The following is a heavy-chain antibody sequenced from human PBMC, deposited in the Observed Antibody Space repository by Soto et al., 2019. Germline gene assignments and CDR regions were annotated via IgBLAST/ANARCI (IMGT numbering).Heavy chain of an antibody. V-gene: IGHV3-48*02. CDR3: ARDLGSAPPDDAFDI. J-gene: IGHJ3*02. CDR2: ISSSSSTI. CDR1: GFTFSSYS. Sequence: GGSLRLSCAASGFTFSSYSMNWVRQAPGKGLEWVSYISSSSSTIYYADSVKGRLTISRDNAKNSLYLQMNILRDEDTAVYYCARDLGSAPPDDAFDIWGQGTMVTVSS. D-gene: IGHD2-15*01.